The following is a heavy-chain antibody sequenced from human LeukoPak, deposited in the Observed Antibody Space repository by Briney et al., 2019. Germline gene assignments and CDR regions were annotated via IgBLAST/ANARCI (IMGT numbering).Heavy chain of an antibody. CDR3: AKDRVFYSGNYDAFGI. Sequence: PGRSLRLSCAASGFSFGSYGIHWVRQAPGKGLEWVAVISHEGSYKSYADSVKGRFTVSRDNSKNTLYLQVNSLRAEDTAVYYCAKDRVFYSGNYDAFGIWGLGTLVTVSS. J-gene: IGHJ3*02. CDR1: GFSFGSYG. D-gene: IGHD4-23*01. V-gene: IGHV3-30*18. CDR2: ISHEGSYK.